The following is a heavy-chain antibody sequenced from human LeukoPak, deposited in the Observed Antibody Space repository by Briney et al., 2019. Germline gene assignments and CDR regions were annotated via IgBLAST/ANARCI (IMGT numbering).Heavy chain of an antibody. D-gene: IGHD3-10*01. V-gene: IGHV4-34*01. CDR1: GGSFSGYY. J-gene: IGHJ6*03. Sequence: SETLSLTCAVYGGSFSGYYWSWIRQPPGKGLEWIGEINHSGSTNYNPSLKSRVTISVDTSKNQFSLKLSSVTAADTAMYYCARARGTMVRGVIGVGYYYYMDVWGKGTTVTVSS. CDR2: INHSGST. CDR3: ARARGTMVRGVIGVGYYYYMDV.